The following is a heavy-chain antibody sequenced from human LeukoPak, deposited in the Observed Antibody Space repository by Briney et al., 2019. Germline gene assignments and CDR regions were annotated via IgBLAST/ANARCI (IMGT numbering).Heavy chain of an antibody. CDR1: GGSISSYY. CDR3: ARGDHLHWYFDL. Sequence: SETLSLTCTVSGGSISSYYWSWIRQPPGKGLEWIGYIYYSGSTNYNPSLKSRVTISVDTSKYQFSLKLSSVTAADTAVYYCARGDHLHWYFDLWGRGTLVTVSS. J-gene: IGHJ2*01. CDR2: IYYSGST. D-gene: IGHD1-14*01. V-gene: IGHV4-59*01.